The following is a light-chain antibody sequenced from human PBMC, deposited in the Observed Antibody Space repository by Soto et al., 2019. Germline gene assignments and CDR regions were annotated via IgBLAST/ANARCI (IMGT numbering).Light chain of an antibody. J-gene: IGLJ1*01. CDR1: KLGDKY. Sequence: SYELTQPPSVSVSPGQTASITCSGDKLGDKYACWYQQKPRQSPVLVIYQDSKRPSGISERFSGSNSGNTATLTISGTQAMDEDDYYCQAWDSSTPGFVFGTGTKLTVL. CDR2: QDS. CDR3: QAWDSSTPGFV. V-gene: IGLV3-1*01.